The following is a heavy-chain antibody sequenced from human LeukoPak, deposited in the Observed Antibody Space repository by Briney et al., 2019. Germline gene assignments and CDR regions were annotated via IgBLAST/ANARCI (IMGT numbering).Heavy chain of an antibody. CDR2: ISAYNGNT. V-gene: IGHV1-18*01. CDR3: AREFGSDAFDI. Sequence: GASVKVSCKASGYTFTSYGISWVRQAPGQGLEWMGWISAYNGNTNYAQKFQGRVTMTRDTSTSTVYMELSSLRSEDTAVYYCAREFGSDAFDIWGQGTMVTVSS. J-gene: IGHJ3*02. CDR1: GYTFTSYG. D-gene: IGHD3-16*01.